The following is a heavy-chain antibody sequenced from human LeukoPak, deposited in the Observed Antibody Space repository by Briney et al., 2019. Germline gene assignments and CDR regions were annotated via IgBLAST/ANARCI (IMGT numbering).Heavy chain of an antibody. J-gene: IGHJ6*02. Sequence: GGSLRLSCAASGLTFSSYWMSWVRQAPGKGLEWVANIKQDGSEKYYVDSVKGRFTISRDNAKNSLYLQMNSLRAEDTAVYYCAREANYDFWSGYYSGSLDYYYGMDVWGQGTTVTVSS. CDR2: IKQDGSEK. V-gene: IGHV3-7*01. D-gene: IGHD3-3*01. CDR1: GLTFSSYW. CDR3: AREANYDFWSGYYSGSLDYYYGMDV.